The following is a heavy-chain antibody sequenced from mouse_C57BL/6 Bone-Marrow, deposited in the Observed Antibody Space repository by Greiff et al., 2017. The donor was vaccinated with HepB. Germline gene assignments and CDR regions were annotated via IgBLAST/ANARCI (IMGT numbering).Heavy chain of an antibody. V-gene: IGHV1-18*01. CDR3: ARGGLYDYLDY. CDR1: GYTFTDYN. J-gene: IGHJ2*01. Sequence: EVQLQQSGPELVKPGASVKIPCKASGYTFTDYNMDWVKQSHGKSLEWIGDINPNNGGTIYNQKFKGKATLTVDKSSSTAYMELRSLTSEDTAVYYCARGGLYDYLDYWGQGTTLTVSS. CDR2: INPNNGGT. D-gene: IGHD2-3*01.